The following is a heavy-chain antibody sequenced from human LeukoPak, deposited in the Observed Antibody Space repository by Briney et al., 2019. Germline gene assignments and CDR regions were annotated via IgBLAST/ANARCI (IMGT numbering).Heavy chain of an antibody. V-gene: IGHV3-53*01. Sequence: GGSLRLSCAASGFTVSSNYMSWVRQAPGKGLEWVSVIYSGGSTYYADSVKGRFTISRDNAKNSLYLQMNSLRAEDTAVYYCARGLYYDSSGYYGYWGQGTLVTVSS. J-gene: IGHJ4*02. CDR2: IYSGGST. D-gene: IGHD3-22*01. CDR1: GFTVSSNY. CDR3: ARGLYYDSSGYYGY.